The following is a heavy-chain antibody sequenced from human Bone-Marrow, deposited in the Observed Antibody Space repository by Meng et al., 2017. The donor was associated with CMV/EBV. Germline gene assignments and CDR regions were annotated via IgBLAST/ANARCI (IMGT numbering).Heavy chain of an antibody. D-gene: IGHD7-27*01. CDR3: ARDNNWGPDY. Sequence: ASVKVSCKASGYTFTAHFFHWVRQAPGQGLEWMGWIHPHTGDTNYAQQFKGRVTLTRDTSINTGYMELTRLRSVDTAVYYCARDNNWGPDYWGQGTLVTVSS. J-gene: IGHJ4*02. CDR2: IHPHTGDT. V-gene: IGHV1-2*02. CDR1: GYTFTAHF.